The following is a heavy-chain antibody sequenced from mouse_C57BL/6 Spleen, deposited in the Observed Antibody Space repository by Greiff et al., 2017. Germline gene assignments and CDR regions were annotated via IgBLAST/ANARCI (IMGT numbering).Heavy chain of an antibody. D-gene: IGHD1-1*01. Sequence: EVKLEESGGGLVQPKGSLKLSCAASGFSFNTYAMNWVRQAPGKGLEWVARIRSKSNNYATYYADSVKDRFTISRDDSESMLYLQMNNLKTEDTAMYYCVRQYGSGYFDVWGTGTTVTVSS. CDR2: IRSKSNNYAT. V-gene: IGHV10-1*01. J-gene: IGHJ1*03. CDR3: VRQYGSGYFDV. CDR1: GFSFNTYA.